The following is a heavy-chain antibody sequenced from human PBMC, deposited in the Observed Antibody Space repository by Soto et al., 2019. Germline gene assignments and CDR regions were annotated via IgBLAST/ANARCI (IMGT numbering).Heavy chain of an antibody. CDR1: GDSISNYY. V-gene: IGHV4-4*07. J-gene: IGHJ3*02. Sequence: SETLSFTCNVSGDSISNYYWTWIRQSAGKGLEWIGRMSATGGAAYNPSLKSRLTLSRDTSKNELSLSLKFVTAADTAVYFCTRDQSGTPDIWGHGTMVTVSS. CDR2: MSATGGA. D-gene: IGHD1-26*01. CDR3: TRDQSGTPDI.